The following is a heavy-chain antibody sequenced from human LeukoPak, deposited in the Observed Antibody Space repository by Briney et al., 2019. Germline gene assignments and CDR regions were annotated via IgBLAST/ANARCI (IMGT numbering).Heavy chain of an antibody. CDR2: VYSDGTT. Sequence: SETLSLTCTVSDGAIGSYYWTWVRQPADKGFEWIGHVYSDGTTNYNPSLKSRLTMSIDKAKNKFSLKVNSVTAADTAVYYCARVVSGGTFDSWGQGTLVTVSS. J-gene: IGHJ5*01. CDR3: ARVVSGGTFDS. CDR1: DGAIGSYY. D-gene: IGHD5/OR15-5a*01. V-gene: IGHV4-4*07.